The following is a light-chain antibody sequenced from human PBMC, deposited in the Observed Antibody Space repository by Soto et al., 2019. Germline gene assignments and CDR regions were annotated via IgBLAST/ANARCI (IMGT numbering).Light chain of an antibody. CDR2: GNT. CDR1: SSNIGAGYD. J-gene: IGLJ3*02. V-gene: IGLV1-40*01. Sequence: QPVLTQPPSVSGAPGQRVTISCTGSSSNIGAGYDVLWYQQLPGTAPKLLIYGNTNRPSGVPDRFSGSKSGTSASLAITGLQAEDEADYYCQSYDSSLSGSGVFGGGTKLTVL. CDR3: QSYDSSLSGSGV.